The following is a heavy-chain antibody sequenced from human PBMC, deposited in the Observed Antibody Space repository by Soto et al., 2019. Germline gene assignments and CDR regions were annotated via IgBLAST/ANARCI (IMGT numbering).Heavy chain of an antibody. J-gene: IGHJ4*02. Sequence: GGSLRLSCAASGFTFSNAWMSWVRQAPGKGREWVGRIKSKTDGGTTDYAAPVKGRFTISRDDSKNTLYLQMNSLKTEDTAVYYCTTDQGYSGFGGLLLYYFDYWGQGTLVTVSS. CDR3: TTDQGYSGFGGLLLYYFDY. V-gene: IGHV3-15*01. D-gene: IGHD2-21*01. CDR1: GFTFSNAW. CDR2: IKSKTDGGTT.